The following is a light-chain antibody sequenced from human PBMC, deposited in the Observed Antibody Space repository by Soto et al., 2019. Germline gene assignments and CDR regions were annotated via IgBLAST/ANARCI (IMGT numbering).Light chain of an antibody. CDR1: QSVSSSY. V-gene: IGKV3-20*01. J-gene: IGKJ2*01. Sequence: EIVLTQSPGTLSLSPGERATLSCRASQSVSSSYLAWYQQKPGQAPRLLIYGASSRATGIPDRFSGSGSGTDFTLTISRLDPEEFAVYYCQQYGSSPYTFGQGNKLEIK. CDR3: QQYGSSPYT. CDR2: GAS.